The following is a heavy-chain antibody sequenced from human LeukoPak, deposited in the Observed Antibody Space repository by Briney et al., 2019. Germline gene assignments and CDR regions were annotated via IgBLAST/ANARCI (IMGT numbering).Heavy chain of an antibody. D-gene: IGHD2-2*01. CDR2: ISAYNGNT. CDR1: GHTFTSYG. Sequence: ASVKVSCKASGHTFTSYGISWVRQAPGQGLEWMGWISAYNGNTNYAQKLQGRVTMTTDTSTSTAYMELRSLRSDDTAVYYCARVACSSTSCPPDYWGQGTLVTVSS. J-gene: IGHJ4*02. CDR3: ARVACSSTSCPPDY. V-gene: IGHV1-18*01.